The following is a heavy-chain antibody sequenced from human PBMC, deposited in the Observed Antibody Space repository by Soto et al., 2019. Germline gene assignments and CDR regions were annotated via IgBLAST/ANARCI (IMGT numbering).Heavy chain of an antibody. V-gene: IGHV3-30*18. J-gene: IGHJ4*02. CDR2: ISYDGKFA. D-gene: IGHD1-1*01. Sequence: QVQLVESGEGVVHPGGSLKLPCAASGFTFSSYALHWVRQAPGKGLKWVTVISYDGKFAYYADSVKGRFTSSRDNSKNTLYLQMNSLRTEDTAMYYCAKEGPITNWYFDYWGQGTLVTVSS. CDR1: GFTFSSYA. CDR3: AKEGPITNWYFDY.